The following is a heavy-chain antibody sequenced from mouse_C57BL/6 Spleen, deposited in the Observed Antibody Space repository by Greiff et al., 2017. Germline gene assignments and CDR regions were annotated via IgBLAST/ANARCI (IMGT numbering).Heavy chain of an antibody. CDR3: ARSRDYDDFDY. J-gene: IGHJ2*01. CDR2: INPNNGGT. Sequence: VQLQQSGPELVKPGASVKISCKASGYTFTDYYMNWVKQSHGKSLEWIGDINPNNGGTSYNQKFKGKATLTVDKSSSTAYMELRSLTSEDSAVYYCARSRDYDDFDYWGQGTTLTVSS. CDR1: GYTFTDYY. D-gene: IGHD2-4*01. V-gene: IGHV1-26*01.